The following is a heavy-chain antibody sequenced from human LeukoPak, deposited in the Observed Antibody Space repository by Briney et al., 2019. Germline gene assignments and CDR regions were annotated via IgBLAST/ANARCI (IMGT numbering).Heavy chain of an antibody. CDR2: ISYDGSNK. CDR1: GFTFKRYH. CDR3: AKVYCGGDCYSRYFDY. J-gene: IGHJ4*02. Sequence: GGSLRLSCAASGFTFKRYHMSWVRQAPGKGLEWVAVISYDGSNKYYADSVKGRFTISRDNSKNTLYLQMNSLRAEDTAVYYCAKVYCGGDCYSRYFDYWGQGTLVTVSS. V-gene: IGHV3-30*18. D-gene: IGHD2-21*02.